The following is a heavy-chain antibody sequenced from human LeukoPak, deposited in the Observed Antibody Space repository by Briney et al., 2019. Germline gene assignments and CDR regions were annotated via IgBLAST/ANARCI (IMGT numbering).Heavy chain of an antibody. D-gene: IGHD5-18*01. V-gene: IGHV4-39*01. CDR2: IYYSGSP. CDR1: GGSISSSSYY. CDR3: ARPAMVDTAMVTG. J-gene: IGHJ4*02. Sequence: KTSETLSLTCTVSGGSISSSSYYWAWLRQPPGKGLEWFGSIYYSGSPYYNPSLKSRVTISVDTSKNQYSLKLSSVPAADTAVYYCARPAMVDTAMVTGWGQGTLVTVSS.